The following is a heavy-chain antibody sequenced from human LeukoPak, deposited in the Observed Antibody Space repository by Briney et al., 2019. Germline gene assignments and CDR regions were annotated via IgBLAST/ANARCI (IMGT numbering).Heavy chain of an antibody. CDR1: GFSFSSYG. J-gene: IGHJ6*03. Sequence: PGGSLRLSCAASGFSFSSYGMNWVRQAPGKGLEWVSSISSSSSYIYYADSVKGRFTISRDNAKNSLYLQMNSLRAEDTAVYYCAREPVYYYYYMDVWGKGTTVTVSS. CDR2: ISSSSSYI. V-gene: IGHV3-21*01. CDR3: AREPVYYYYYMDV.